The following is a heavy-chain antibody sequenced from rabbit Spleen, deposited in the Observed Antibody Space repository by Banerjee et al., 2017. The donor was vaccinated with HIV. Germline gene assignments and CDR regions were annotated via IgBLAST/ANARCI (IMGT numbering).Heavy chain of an antibody. CDR3: ARGVVGVQNFLSYFQL. V-gene: IGHV1S45*01. Sequence: EQLVESGGGLVKPEGSLTLTCKASGFSFSDRDVMCWVRQAPGKGLEWIACINAATGKPVYATWAKGRFTISRTSSTTVTLQMTSLTVADTATYFCARGVVGVQNFLSYFQLWGPGTLVTVS. J-gene: IGHJ4*01. CDR1: GFSFSDRDV. CDR2: INAATGKP. D-gene: IGHD3-3*01.